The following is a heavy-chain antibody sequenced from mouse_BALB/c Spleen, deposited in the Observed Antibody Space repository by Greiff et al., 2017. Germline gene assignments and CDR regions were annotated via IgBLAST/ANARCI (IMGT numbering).Heavy chain of an antibody. CDR1: GYSITSGYY. CDR2: LSYDGSN. J-gene: IGHJ4*01. CDR3: AIIPYGNYGYYAMDY. D-gene: IGHD2-1*01. V-gene: IGHV3-6*02. Sequence: EVKLQESGPGLVKPSQSLSLTCSVTGYSITSGYYWNWLRQFPGNKLEWMGYLSYDGSNNYNPSLKNRISITRDTSKNQFFLKLNSVTTEDTATYYCAIIPYGNYGYYAMDYWGQGPSVTVSS.